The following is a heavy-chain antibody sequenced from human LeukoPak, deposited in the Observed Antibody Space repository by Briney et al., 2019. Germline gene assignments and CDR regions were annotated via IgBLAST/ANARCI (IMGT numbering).Heavy chain of an antibody. CDR3: AKFFLWFGELGGDAFDI. V-gene: IGHV3-30*02. J-gene: IGHJ3*02. Sequence: QTGGSLRLSCAASGFTFSSYGMHWVRQAPGKGLEWVAVIWYDGSNKYYADSVKGRFTISRDNSKNTLYLQMNSLRAEDTAVYYCAKFFLWFGELGGDAFDIWGQGTMVTVSS. D-gene: IGHD3-10*01. CDR2: IWYDGSNK. CDR1: GFTFSSYG.